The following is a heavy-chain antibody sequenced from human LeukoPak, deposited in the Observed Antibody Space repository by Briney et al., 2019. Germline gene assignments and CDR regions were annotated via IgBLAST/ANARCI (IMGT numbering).Heavy chain of an antibody. CDR2: INTNTGNP. V-gene: IGHV7-4-1*02. CDR1: GYTFTSYA. J-gene: IGHJ5*02. D-gene: IGHD2-15*01. Sequence: ASVKVSCKASGYTFTSYAMNWVRQAPGQGLEWMGWINTNTGNPTYAQGFTGRFVFSLDTSVSTAYLQISSLKAEDTAVYYCARVVQVPTVVAATHNWFDPWGQGTLVTVSS. CDR3: ARVVQVPTVVAATHNWFDP.